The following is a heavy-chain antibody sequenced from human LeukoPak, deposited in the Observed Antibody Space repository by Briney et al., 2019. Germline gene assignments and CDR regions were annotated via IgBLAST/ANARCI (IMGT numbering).Heavy chain of an antibody. J-gene: IGHJ3*02. Sequence: SETLSLTCTVSGGSFSGYYWSWIRQPAGKGLEWIGHIFTSGSTNYNPSLTSRVTMSVDTSKNKLSLKLSSVTAADTAVYYCARDLHYDSSRYQMFAFDIWGQGAMVTVSS. CDR2: IFTSGST. D-gene: IGHD3-22*01. CDR1: GGSFSGYY. CDR3: ARDLHYDSSRYQMFAFDI. V-gene: IGHV4-4*07.